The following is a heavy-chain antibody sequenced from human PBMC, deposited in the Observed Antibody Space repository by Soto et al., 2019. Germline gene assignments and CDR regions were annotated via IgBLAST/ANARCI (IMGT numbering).Heavy chain of an antibody. CDR1: GGSISSGGYY. Sequence: QVQLQESGPGLVKPSQTLSLTCTVSGGSISSGGYYWSWIRQHPGKGLEWIGYIYYSGSTYYNPSLKSRVTISVDTAKNQFSLKLSSVTAADTAVYYCARTREWLQYFDLWGRGTLVTVAS. CDR2: IYYSGST. J-gene: IGHJ2*01. D-gene: IGHD5-12*01. V-gene: IGHV4-31*03. CDR3: ARTREWLQYFDL.